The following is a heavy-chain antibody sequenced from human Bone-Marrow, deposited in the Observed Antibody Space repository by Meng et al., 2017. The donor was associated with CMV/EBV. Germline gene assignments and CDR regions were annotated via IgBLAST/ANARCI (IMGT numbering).Heavy chain of an antibody. CDR1: GFTVSSNY. V-gene: IGHV3-66*01. Sequence: GESLKISCAASGFTVSSNYMSWVRQAPGKGLQWVSVIYNDGATYSADSVKGRFTISRDNAKNSLYLQMNSLRAEDTAVYYCARDLVSTAPGAFDIWGQGTTVTV. J-gene: IGHJ3*02. CDR3: ARDLVSTAPGAFDI. CDR2: IYNDGAT. D-gene: IGHD5/OR15-5a*01.